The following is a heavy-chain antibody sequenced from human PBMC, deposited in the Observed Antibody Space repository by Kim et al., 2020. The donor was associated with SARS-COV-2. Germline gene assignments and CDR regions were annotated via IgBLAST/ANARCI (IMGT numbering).Heavy chain of an antibody. CDR2: INPSGGST. CDR1: GYTFTSYY. Sequence: ASVKVSCKASGYTFTSYYMHWVRQAPGQGLEWMGIINPSGGSTSYAQKFQGRVTMTRDTSTSTVYMELSSLRSEDTAVYYCARVLNEEDYGDIWFDPWGQGTLVTVSS. D-gene: IGHD4-17*01. J-gene: IGHJ5*02. CDR3: ARVLNEEDYGDIWFDP. V-gene: IGHV1-46*01.